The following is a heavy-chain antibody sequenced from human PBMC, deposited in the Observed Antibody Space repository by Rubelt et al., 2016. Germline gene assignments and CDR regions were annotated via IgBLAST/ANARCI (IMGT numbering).Heavy chain of an antibody. V-gene: IGHV1-18*01. J-gene: IGHJ4*02. CDR2: IRAYNGNT. Sequence: QVQLVQSGAEVKKPGASVKVSCKASGYTFTSYGISWVRQAPGQGLEWMGWIRAYNGNTNYAQKFQGRVTRTRDTSISTAYMELSRLRSDDTAVYYCARFAIGGHSSGYLFDYWGQGTLVTVSS. CDR3: ARFAIGGHSSGYLFDY. D-gene: IGHD3-22*01. CDR1: GYTFTSYG.